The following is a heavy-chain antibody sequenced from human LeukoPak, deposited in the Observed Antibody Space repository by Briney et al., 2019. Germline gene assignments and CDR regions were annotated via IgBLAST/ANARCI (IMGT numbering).Heavy chain of an antibody. CDR3: AKSIVVVAAALDY. Sequence: GGSLRLSCEASGFTFSNYAMSWARQAPGKGLEWVSVISGSGDRTHYADSVKGRFTISRDNSKNTLYLQMNSLRAEDTAVYYCAKSIVVVAAALDYWGQGTLVTVSS. D-gene: IGHD2-2*01. V-gene: IGHV3-23*01. CDR1: GFTFSNYA. J-gene: IGHJ4*02. CDR2: ISGSGDRT.